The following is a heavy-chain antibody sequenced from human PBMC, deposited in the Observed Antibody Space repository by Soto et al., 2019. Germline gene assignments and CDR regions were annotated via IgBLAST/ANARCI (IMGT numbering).Heavy chain of an antibody. CDR3: ARVSARGTRWFDP. CDR1: GDSMNSGAYY. D-gene: IGHD2-15*01. Sequence: QVQLQESGPGLVKPSQTLSLTCTVSGDSMNSGAYYWSWVRRHPGKGLEWIGYIYYNGNTYYNPSLESRVSISAGTSKNHFSLKLSSVTAADTAVYYCARVSARGTRWFDPWGQGTLVTVSS. V-gene: IGHV4-31*03. CDR2: IYYNGNT. J-gene: IGHJ5*02.